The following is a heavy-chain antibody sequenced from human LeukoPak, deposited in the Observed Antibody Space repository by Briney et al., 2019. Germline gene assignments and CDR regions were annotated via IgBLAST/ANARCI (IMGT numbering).Heavy chain of an antibody. CDR3: ARQYYDILTGFYIHFDY. Sequence: GESLKISCKGSGYSFSNYWIGWVRQMPGKGLEWMGIIWPGDSDTRYSPSFQGQVTISVDKSISTAYLQWSSLKASDTAIYYCARQYYDILTGFYIHFDYWGQGTLVTVSS. CDR2: IWPGDSDT. V-gene: IGHV5-51*01. D-gene: IGHD3-9*01. J-gene: IGHJ4*02. CDR1: GYSFSNYW.